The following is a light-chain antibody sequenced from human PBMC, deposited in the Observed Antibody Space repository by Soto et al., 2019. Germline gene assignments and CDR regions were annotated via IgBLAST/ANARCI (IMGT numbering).Light chain of an antibody. CDR3: HQYGSSPQT. CDR1: QSIGSAD. J-gene: IGKJ1*01. CDR2: GAS. V-gene: IGKV3-20*01. Sequence: EIVLTQSPGTLSLSPGERVTLSCKASQSIGSADLAWFQQKPGQAPRLLIYGASSRATGIPDRFSGSGSGTDFTLTISRLEPEDFAVFYCHQYGSSPQTFGQGTKVDIK.